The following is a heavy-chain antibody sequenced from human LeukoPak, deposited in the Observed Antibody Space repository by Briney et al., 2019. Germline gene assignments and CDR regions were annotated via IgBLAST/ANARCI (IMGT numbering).Heavy chain of an antibody. CDR1: GYTFTDYY. V-gene: IGHV1-2*02. CDR2: ISPYDGDT. J-gene: IGHJ3*01. CDR3: ARDGWDMYDSSDYYIDAFDL. Sequence: ASMNVSCKASGYTFTDYYIHWVRQAPGQGLEWMGWISPYDGDTRSAQKFQGRVTMSRDTSVSAVYMELGRLTSDDTAIYYCARDGWDMYDSSDYYIDAFDLWGQGTMVTVSS. D-gene: IGHD3-22*01.